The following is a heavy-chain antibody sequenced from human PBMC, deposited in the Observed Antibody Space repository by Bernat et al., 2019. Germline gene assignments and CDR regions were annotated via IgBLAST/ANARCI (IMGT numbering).Heavy chain of an antibody. Sequence: QVQLVESGGGVVQPGRSLRLSCAASGFTFSSYGMHWVRQAPGKGLEWVAVIWYDGSNKYYADSVKGRFTIARDNSKNTLYLQINSLRAEDTAVYYCARDPDCSSTSCYYYGMDVWGQGTTVTVSS. J-gene: IGHJ6*02. CDR1: GFTFSSYG. CDR3: ARDPDCSSTSCYYYGMDV. CDR2: IWYDGSNK. V-gene: IGHV3-33*01. D-gene: IGHD2-2*01.